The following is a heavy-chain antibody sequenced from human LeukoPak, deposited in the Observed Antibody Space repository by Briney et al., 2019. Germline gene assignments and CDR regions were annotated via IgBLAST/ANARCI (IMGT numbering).Heavy chain of an antibody. J-gene: IGHJ4*02. V-gene: IGHV4-4*02. CDR3: ARRDCSGGSCYWYFDY. D-gene: IGHD2-15*01. Sequence: PSETLSLTCAVSGGSISSSNWWSWVRQPPGKGLEWIGEIYHSGSTNYNPSLKSRVTISVDKSKNQFSLKLSSVTAADTAVYYCARRDCSGGSCYWYFDYWGQGTLVTVSS. CDR1: GGSISSSNW. CDR2: IYHSGST.